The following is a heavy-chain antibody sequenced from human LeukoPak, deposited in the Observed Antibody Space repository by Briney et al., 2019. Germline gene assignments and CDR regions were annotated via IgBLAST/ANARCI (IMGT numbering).Heavy chain of an antibody. D-gene: IGHD3-10*01. V-gene: IGHV4-39*01. CDR1: GDSISSSSYY. CDR2: FYYSGSI. Sequence: SETLSLTCTVSGDSISSSSYYWGWIRQPPGKGLEWIGTFYYSGSIYYNPSLTSRVTISVDTSKHEFSLKLSSVTAADTAMYYCARRDYWGFGEKTDMYFDYWGQGTLVIVSS. CDR3: ARRDYWGFGEKTDMYFDY. J-gene: IGHJ4*02.